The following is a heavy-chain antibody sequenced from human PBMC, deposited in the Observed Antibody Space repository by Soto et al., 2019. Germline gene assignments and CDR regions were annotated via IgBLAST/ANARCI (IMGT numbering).Heavy chain of an antibody. CDR1: GGSISSYF. J-gene: IGHJ6*02. V-gene: IGHV4-59*08. CDR3: ARQVSSAWPPYYYDMDV. D-gene: IGHD6-25*01. CDR2: IHYSGST. Sequence: SETLSLTCTVSGGSISSYFWSWIRQPPGRGLEWIGHIHYSGSTNYNPSLKSRVTISVDTSKNQVSLKLSSVTAADTAKYFCARQVSSAWPPYYYDMDVWGQGTTVTVSS.